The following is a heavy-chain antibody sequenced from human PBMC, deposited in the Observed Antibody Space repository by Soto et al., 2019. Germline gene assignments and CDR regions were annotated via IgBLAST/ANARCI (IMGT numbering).Heavy chain of an antibody. Sequence: ASVKVSCKASGYTFTDYFIHWVRQAPGQGLEWIGWINPYSGGADLSQKFQGRVTMTRDTSISTAYMEVSSLRSDDTAVFYCARLLPYAQSGGSSHSVFDMCGQGTLVIV. V-gene: IGHV1-2*02. CDR1: GYTFTDYF. D-gene: IGHD2-8*02. J-gene: IGHJ3*02. CDR3: ARLLPYAQSGGSSHSVFDM. CDR2: INPYSGGA.